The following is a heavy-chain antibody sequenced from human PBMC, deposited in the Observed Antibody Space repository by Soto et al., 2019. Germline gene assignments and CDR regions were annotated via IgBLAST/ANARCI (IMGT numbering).Heavy chain of an antibody. CDR1: GFTFSSYD. J-gene: IGHJ4*02. Sequence: EVQLVESGGGLVQPGGSLRLSCAASGFTFSSYDMHCVRQATGKGLEWVSAIGTAGDTYYPGSVKGRFTISRENAKNSLYLQMNSLRAGDTAVYYCARESDYGDYDYWGQGTLVTVSS. V-gene: IGHV3-13*04. D-gene: IGHD4-17*01. CDR3: ARESDYGDYDY. CDR2: IGTAGDT.